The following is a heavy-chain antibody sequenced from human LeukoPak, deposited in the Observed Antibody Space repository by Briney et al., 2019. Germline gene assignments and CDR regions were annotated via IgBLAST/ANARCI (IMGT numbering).Heavy chain of an antibody. Sequence: ASVKVSCKASGGTFSSYAISWVRQAPGQGLEWMGWINTNTGNPTYAQGFTGRFVFSLDTSVSTAYLQINSLKAEDTAGYYCARDSSYYDYVWGSYRYRLDYWGQGTLVTVSS. CDR2: INTNTGNP. J-gene: IGHJ4*02. D-gene: IGHD3-16*02. CDR1: GGTFSSYA. CDR3: ARDSSYYDYVWGSYRYRLDY. V-gene: IGHV7-4-1*02.